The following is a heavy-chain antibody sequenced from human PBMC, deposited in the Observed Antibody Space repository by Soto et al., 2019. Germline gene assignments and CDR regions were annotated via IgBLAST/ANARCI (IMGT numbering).Heavy chain of an antibody. J-gene: IGHJ6*02. D-gene: IGHD4-4*01. CDR3: ARLPTHDYIARMDYCYGMDV. CDR2: IYYSVST. V-gene: IGHV4-39*01. CDR1: GGSISSSNYY. Sequence: SETLSLTCTVSGGSISSSNYYCGWIRHPPGKGLEWIGSIYYSVSTYYNPSLKSRVTISVDTSKNQFSLKLSSVTAADTAVYYCARLPTHDYIARMDYCYGMDVWGQGTTVTVSS.